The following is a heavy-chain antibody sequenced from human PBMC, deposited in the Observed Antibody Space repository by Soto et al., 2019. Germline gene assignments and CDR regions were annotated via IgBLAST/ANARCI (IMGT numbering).Heavy chain of an antibody. CDR1: GFTFSDYY. CDR2: ISTSGSAI. CDR3: AREDTRLHYGMDV. V-gene: IGHV3-11*01. D-gene: IGHD5-18*01. J-gene: IGHJ6*02. Sequence: GVSLRLSCAASGFTFSDYYMTWIRQAPGKGLEWVSYISTSGSAIYYADSVKGRFTISRDNAKNSLYLQMNSLSTEDTAVYYCAREDTRLHYGMDVWGQGTTVTVSS.